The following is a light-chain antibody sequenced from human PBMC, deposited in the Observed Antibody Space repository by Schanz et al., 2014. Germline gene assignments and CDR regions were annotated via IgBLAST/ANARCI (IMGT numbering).Light chain of an antibody. CDR3: SSYTSSTTTV. V-gene: IGLV1-44*01. CDR1: SSSIGSNP. CDR2: STN. J-gene: IGLJ3*02. Sequence: QSVLTQPPSASGTPGQRVTISCSGSSSSIGSNPVNWYQQLPGTAPKLLIYSTNQRPSGVPDRFSGSKSGNTASLTVSGLQAEDEADYYCSSYTSSTTTVFGGGTKVTVL.